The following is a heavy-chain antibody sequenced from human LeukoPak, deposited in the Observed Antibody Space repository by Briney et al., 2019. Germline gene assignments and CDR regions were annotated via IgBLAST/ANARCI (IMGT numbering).Heavy chain of an antibody. CDR3: ARSSYCGGDCYSSALDY. CDR2: ISSSSNYI. J-gene: IGHJ4*02. CDR1: GFTFRSYS. Sequence: GGCLRLSCAASGFTFRSYSMNWVRQAPGKGLEWVSSISSSSNYIYYADSVKGRFTISRDNAKNSLYLQMNSLRAEDTAVYYCARSSYCGGDCYSSALDYWGQGTLVTVSS. D-gene: IGHD2-21*02. V-gene: IGHV3-21*01.